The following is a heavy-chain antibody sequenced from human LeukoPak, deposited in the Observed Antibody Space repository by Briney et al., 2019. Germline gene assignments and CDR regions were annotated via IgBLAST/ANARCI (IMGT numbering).Heavy chain of an antibody. CDR1: GYTFTGYY. D-gene: IGHD5-12*01. V-gene: IGHV1-2*02. CDR3: ARSEALVATIGDAFDI. J-gene: IGHJ3*02. Sequence: ASVKVSCKASGYTFTGYYMRWVRQAPGQGLEWMGWINPNSGGTNYAQKFQGRVTMTRDTSISTAYMELSRLRSDDTAVYYCARSEALVATIGDAFDIWGQGTMVTASS. CDR2: INPNSGGT.